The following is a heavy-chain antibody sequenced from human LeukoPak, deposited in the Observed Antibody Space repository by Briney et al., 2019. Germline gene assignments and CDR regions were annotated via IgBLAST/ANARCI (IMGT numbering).Heavy chain of an antibody. Sequence: GGSLRLSCAASGFIFSSHGMNWVRQAPGKGLEWVSSIRSSSSYIYYADSVKGRFTISRDNAKNSLYLQMNSLRAEDTAVYYCAELGITMIGGVWGKGTTVTISS. V-gene: IGHV3-21*01. CDR3: AELGITMIGGV. CDR2: IRSSSSYI. CDR1: GFIFSSHG. J-gene: IGHJ6*04. D-gene: IGHD3-10*02.